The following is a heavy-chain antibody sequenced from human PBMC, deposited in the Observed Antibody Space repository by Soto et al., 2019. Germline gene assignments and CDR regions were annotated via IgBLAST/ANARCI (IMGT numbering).Heavy chain of an antibody. V-gene: IGHV3-23*01. D-gene: IGHD1-26*01. CDR3: AKDISGNYYDFDF. CDR1: GFTFSSYA. J-gene: IGHJ4*02. CDR2: ISGSGGST. Sequence: PGGSLRLSCAASGFTFSSYALSWVRQAPGKGLEWVSVISGSGGSTYYADSVKGRFTISRDNSKNTLYLQMSSLRADDTALYYCAKDISGNYYDFDFWGQGTLVTSPQ.